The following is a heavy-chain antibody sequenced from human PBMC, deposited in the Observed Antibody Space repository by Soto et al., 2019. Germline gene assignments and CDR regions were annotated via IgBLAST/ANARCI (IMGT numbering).Heavy chain of an antibody. CDR2: IYFTGCT. CDR3: ASVAMTSPWVFDY. V-gene: IGHV4-59*11. J-gene: IGHJ4*02. Sequence: QVQLQESGPGLVKPSETLSLTCTVSGGSLSSHYWSWIRQSPGKGLEWIGYIYFTGCTNYNPSLKNRVTISVDTSKIQFSLNLTSVTAADTAVFYCASVAMTSPWVFDYWGQGTLVSVSS. D-gene: IGHD1-26*01. CDR1: GGSLSSHY.